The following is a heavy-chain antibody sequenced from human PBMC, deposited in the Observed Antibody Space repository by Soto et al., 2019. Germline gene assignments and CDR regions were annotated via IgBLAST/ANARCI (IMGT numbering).Heavy chain of an antibody. CDR1: GYTITSYY. CDR3: ARGGIEGRTAAGDYYGMDV. J-gene: IGHJ6*02. CDR2: INPSGGST. V-gene: IGHV1-46*01. D-gene: IGHD6-13*01. Sequence: GASVKVSCKASGYTITSYYMHWVRQAPGQGLEWMGIINPSGGSTSYAQKFQGRVTMTRDTSTSTVYMELSSLRSEDTAVYYCARGGIEGRTAAGDYYGMDVWGQGTTVTVSS.